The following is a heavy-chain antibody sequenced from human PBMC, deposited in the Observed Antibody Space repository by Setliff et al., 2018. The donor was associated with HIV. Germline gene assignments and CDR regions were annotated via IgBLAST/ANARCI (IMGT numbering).Heavy chain of an antibody. CDR2: VSYSGRT. D-gene: IGHD2-21*02. J-gene: IGHJ3*02. CDR1: GGSISSYY. V-gene: IGHV4-39*01. Sequence: SETLSLTCTVSGGSISSYYWGWIRQPPGRGLEWIGSVSYSGRTYYNPSLKSRVTISIDTSKNQFSLNLSSVTAADTAVYYCVRHNPTVVTDGYDIWGQGTKVTVSS. CDR3: VRHNPTVVTDGYDI.